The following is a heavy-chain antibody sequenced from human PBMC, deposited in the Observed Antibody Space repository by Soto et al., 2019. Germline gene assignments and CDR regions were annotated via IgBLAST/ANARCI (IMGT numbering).Heavy chain of an antibody. V-gene: IGHV3-21*01. CDR3: ARLDRSNYYYYMDV. CDR2: ISSSSSYI. CDR1: GFTFSSYS. J-gene: IGHJ6*03. Sequence: GGSLRLSCAASGFTFSSYSMNWVRQAPGKGLEWVSSISSSSSYIYYADSVKGRFTISRDNAKNSLYLQMNSLRAEDTAVYYCARLDRSNYYYYMDVWGKGTTVTVSS.